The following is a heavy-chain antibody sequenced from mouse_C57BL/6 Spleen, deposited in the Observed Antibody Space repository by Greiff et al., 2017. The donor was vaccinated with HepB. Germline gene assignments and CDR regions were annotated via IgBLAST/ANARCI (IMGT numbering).Heavy chain of an antibody. CDR3: ARSGIYYDYDGGVYYAMDY. J-gene: IGHJ4*01. V-gene: IGHV1-50*01. Sequence: QVQLQQSGAELVKPGASVKLSCKASGYTFTSYWMQWVKQRPGQGLEWIGEIDPSDSYTNYNQKFKGKATLTVDTSSSTAYMQLSSLTSEDSAVYYCARSGIYYDYDGGVYYAMDYWGQGTSVTVSS. CDR1: GYTFTSYW. CDR2: IDPSDSYT. D-gene: IGHD2-4*01.